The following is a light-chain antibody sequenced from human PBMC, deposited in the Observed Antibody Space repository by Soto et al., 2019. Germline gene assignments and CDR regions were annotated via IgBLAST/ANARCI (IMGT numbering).Light chain of an antibody. CDR1: QSVSSN. CDR2: GAS. V-gene: IGKV3-15*01. CDR3: QQYNKWPKT. Sequence: EIVMTQSPATLSVSPGERATLSCRASQSVSSNLAWYQQKPGQAPRLLIYGASTRATGIPARFSGSGSGTEFTLIISSLQSEDFAVYYCQQYNKWPKTFGQGTRWIS. J-gene: IGKJ1*01.